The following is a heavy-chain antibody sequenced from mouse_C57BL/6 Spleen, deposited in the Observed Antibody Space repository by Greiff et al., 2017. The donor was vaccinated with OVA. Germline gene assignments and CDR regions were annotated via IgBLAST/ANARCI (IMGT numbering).Heavy chain of an antibody. V-gene: IGHV1-62-2*01. CDR2: FYPGSGSI. Sequence: VQLQQSGAELVKPGASVKLSCKASGYTFTEYTIHWVKQRSGQGLEWIGWFYPGSGSIKYNEKFKDKATLTADKSSSTVYMELSRLTSEDSAVYFCARHEGEGSYGNRYYAMGYWGQGTSVTVAS. CDR3: ARHEGEGSYGNRYYAMGY. CDR1: GYTFTEYT. D-gene: IGHD2-1*01. J-gene: IGHJ4*01.